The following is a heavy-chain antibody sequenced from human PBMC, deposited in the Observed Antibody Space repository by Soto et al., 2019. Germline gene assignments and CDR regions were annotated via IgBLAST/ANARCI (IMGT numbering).Heavy chain of an antibody. CDR3: ARDYTEYSGYDYNDY. V-gene: IGHV3-7*01. CDR1: GFTFSSYW. J-gene: IGHJ4*02. CDR2: IKQDGSEK. Sequence: PGGSLRLSCAASGFTFSSYWMSWVRQAPGKGLEWVANIKQDGSEKYYVDSVKGRFTISRDNAKNSLYLQMNSLRAEDTAVYYCARDYTEYSGYDYNDYWGQGTLVTVSS. D-gene: IGHD5-12*01.